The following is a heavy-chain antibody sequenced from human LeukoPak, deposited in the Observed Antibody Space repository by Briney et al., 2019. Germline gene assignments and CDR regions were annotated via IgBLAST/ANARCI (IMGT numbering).Heavy chain of an antibody. CDR1: GFTFSSYW. V-gene: IGHV3-74*01. CDR3: AGHTSGWYFY. CDR2: INSDGSST. Sequence: PGGSLRLSCAASGFTFSSYWMHWVRQAPGKGLVWVSRINSDGSSTTYADSVKGRFTISRDNSKNTLYLQMGSLRAEDMGVYYCAGHTSGWYFYWGQGTLVTVSS. J-gene: IGHJ4*02. D-gene: IGHD6-19*01.